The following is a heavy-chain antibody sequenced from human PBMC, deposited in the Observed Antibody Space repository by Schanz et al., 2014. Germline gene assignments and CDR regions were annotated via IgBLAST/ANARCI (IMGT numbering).Heavy chain of an antibody. CDR3: ARDPSFSMVRGVIIDSYYYGMDV. CDR1: GGTFSTYP. J-gene: IGHJ6*02. Sequence: QVQLVQSGAEVKKPGSSMKVSCKASGGTFSTYPINWLRQAPGQGLEWMGRIIPIHGIVNYAQRFQDRVRITADKSTSTAYMELSSLRSDDTAVFYCARDPSFSMVRGVIIDSYYYGMDVWGQGTTVNVSS. CDR2: IIPIHGIV. V-gene: IGHV1-69*04. D-gene: IGHD3-10*01.